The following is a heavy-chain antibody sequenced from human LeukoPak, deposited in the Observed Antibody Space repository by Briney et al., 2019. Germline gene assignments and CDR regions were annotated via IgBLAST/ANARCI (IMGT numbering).Heavy chain of an antibody. CDR1: GYTFTGYY. CDR3: ARSRLRSEGYYFDY. D-gene: IGHD4-17*01. CDR2: INPNSGGT. J-gene: IGHJ4*02. V-gene: IGHV1-2*04. Sequence: ASVKVSCKASGYTFTGYYMHWVRQAPGQGLEWMGWINPNSGGTNYAQKFQGWVTMTRDTSISTAYMELSSLRSEDTAVYYCARSRLRSEGYYFDYWGQGTLVTVSS.